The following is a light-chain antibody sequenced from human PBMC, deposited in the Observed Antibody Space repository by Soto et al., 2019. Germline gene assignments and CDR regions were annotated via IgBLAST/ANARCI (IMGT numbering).Light chain of an antibody. CDR2: GVS. V-gene: IGKV3-20*01. CDR1: QSVSNYY. CDR3: QQYTGPPTT. J-gene: IGKJ5*01. Sequence: EIVLTQSPGTLSLSPGERATLSCRASQSVSNYYLAWYQQKPGQAPRLLIYGVSTRAAGIPDRFSGSGSGTDFTLTITRLEPEDSAVYFCQQYTGPPTTFGQGTRLEIK.